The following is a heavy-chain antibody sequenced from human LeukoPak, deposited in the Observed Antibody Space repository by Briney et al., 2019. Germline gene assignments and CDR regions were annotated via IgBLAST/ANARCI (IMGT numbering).Heavy chain of an antibody. V-gene: IGHV3-74*01. CDR2: INTDGSST. CDR3: ARGFGDYYDSSGYYLFDY. D-gene: IGHD3-22*01. Sequence: GWSLRLSCAASGFTFSSYWMHWVRHAPGKGLVWVSRINTDGSSTSYADSVKGRFTISRDNAKNTLYLQMNSLRAEDTAVYYCARGFGDYYDSSGYYLFDYWGQGTLVTVSS. J-gene: IGHJ4*02. CDR1: GFTFSSYW.